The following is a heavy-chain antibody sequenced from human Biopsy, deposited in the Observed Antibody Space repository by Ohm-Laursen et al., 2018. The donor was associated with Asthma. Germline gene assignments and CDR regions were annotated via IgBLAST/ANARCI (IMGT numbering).Heavy chain of an antibody. V-gene: IGHV4-61*01. J-gene: IGHJ6*02. CDR2: IYYTGSD. CDR3: ARGPNYHGSGRAPIGMDV. D-gene: IGHD3-10*01. CDR1: GGSVSTGSYY. Sequence: SQTLSLTCTVSGGSVSTGSYYWRWIRQPPGKGLEWLGYIYYTGSDNYIPSLKSRVIISVETSKNQFSLRLNSVTAADTAVYYCARGPNYHGSGRAPIGMDVWGQGTTVTVSS.